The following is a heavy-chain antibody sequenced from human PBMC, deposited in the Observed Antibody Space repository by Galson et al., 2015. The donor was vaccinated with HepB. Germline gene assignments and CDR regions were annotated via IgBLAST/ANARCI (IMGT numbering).Heavy chain of an antibody. Sequence: SVKVSCKASGYTFIYSAIHWVRQAPGQRLEWMGWVNGGNGNTEYSEKFQGRITFTRDTSASTAYLVLNSLTSEDTAVYYCARREYDILTGYKDGFDFWGQGTRVIVSS. CDR3: ARREYDILTGYKDGFDF. D-gene: IGHD3-9*01. CDR1: GYTFIYSA. V-gene: IGHV1-3*01. CDR2: VNGGNGNT. J-gene: IGHJ3*01.